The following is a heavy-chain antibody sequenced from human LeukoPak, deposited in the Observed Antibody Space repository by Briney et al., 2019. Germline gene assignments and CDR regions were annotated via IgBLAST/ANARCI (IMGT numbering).Heavy chain of an antibody. CDR1: GFTFDDYA. J-gene: IGHJ5*02. CDR2: ISWNSGSI. CDR3: AKDSRRVGMVRGVNWFDP. D-gene: IGHD3-10*01. Sequence: PGRCLRLSCAASGFTFDDYAMHWVQQAPGKGLEWVSGISWNSGSIGYADSVKGRFTISRDNAKNSLYLQMNSLRAEDTALYYCAKDSRRVGMVRGVNWFDPWGQGTLVTVSS. V-gene: IGHV3-9*01.